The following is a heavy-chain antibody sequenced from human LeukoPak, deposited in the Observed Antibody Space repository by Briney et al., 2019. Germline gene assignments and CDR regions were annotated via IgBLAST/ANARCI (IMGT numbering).Heavy chain of an antibody. CDR3: ARQIPYYYDSSGYWRQGLAGYYGMDV. J-gene: IGHJ6*02. V-gene: IGHV5-51*01. Sequence: GESLKISCKGSGYSFTSYWIGWVRQMPGEGLEWMGIIYPGDSDTRYSPSFQGQVTISADKSISTAYLQWSSLKASDTAMYYCARQIPYYYDSSGYWRQGLAGYYGMDVWGQGTTVTVSS. CDR1: GYSFTSYW. D-gene: IGHD3-22*01. CDR2: IYPGDSDT.